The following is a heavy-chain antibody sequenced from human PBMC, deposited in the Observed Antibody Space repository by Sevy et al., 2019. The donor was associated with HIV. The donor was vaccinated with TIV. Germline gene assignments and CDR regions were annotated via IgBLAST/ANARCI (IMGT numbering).Heavy chain of an antibody. CDR3: AKDKGYCTNGVCYTSYYYYGMDV. D-gene: IGHD2-8*01. V-gene: IGHV3-9*01. Sequence: GGSLRLSCAASGFTFDDYAMHWVRQAPGKGLEWVSGISWNSGSIGYANSVKGRFTISRDNAKNSLYLQMNSLGAEDTALYYCAKDKGYCTNGVCYTSYYYYGMDVWGQGTTVTVSS. CDR2: ISWNSGSI. CDR1: GFTFDDYA. J-gene: IGHJ6*02.